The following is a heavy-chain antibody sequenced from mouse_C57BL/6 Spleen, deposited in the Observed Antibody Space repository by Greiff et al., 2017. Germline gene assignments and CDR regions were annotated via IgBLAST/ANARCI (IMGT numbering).Heavy chain of an antibody. CDR2: IYPGDGDT. V-gene: IGHV1-82*01. CDR3: ASIYDGGHYYAMDY. J-gene: IGHJ4*01. CDR1: GYAFSSSW. D-gene: IGHD2-3*01. Sequence: VQVVESGPELVKPGASVKISCKASGYAFSSSWMNWVKQRPGKGLEWIGRIYPGDGDTNYNGKFKGKATLTADKSSSTAYMQLSSLTSEDSAVYFCASIYDGGHYYAMDYWGQGTSVTVSS.